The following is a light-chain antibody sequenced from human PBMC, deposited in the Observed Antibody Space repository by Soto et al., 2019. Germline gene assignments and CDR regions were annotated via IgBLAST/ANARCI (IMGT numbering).Light chain of an antibody. J-gene: IGLJ2*01. V-gene: IGLV2-11*01. Sequence: QSVLTQPRSVSGSPGQSVTISCTGTSSDVGIDNYVSWYQQHPGKAPKLMIYDVSERPSGVPDRFSGSKSGNTASLTISGLQAEDEADYYCCSYAGSYTLVFGGGTKLTVL. CDR2: DVS. CDR3: CSYAGSYTLV. CDR1: SSDVGIDNY.